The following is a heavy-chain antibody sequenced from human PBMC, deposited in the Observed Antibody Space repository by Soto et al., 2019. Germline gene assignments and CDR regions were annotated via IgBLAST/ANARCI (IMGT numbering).Heavy chain of an antibody. CDR1: GGSFSGYY. Sequence: LSLTCAVYGGSFSGYYWSWIRQPPGKGLEWIGEINHSGSTNYNPSLKSRVTISVDTSKNQFSLKLSSVTAADTAVYYCAREQVPAAYYFDYWGQGTLVTVSS. J-gene: IGHJ4*02. D-gene: IGHD2-2*01. CDR2: INHSGST. CDR3: AREQVPAAYYFDY. V-gene: IGHV4-34*01.